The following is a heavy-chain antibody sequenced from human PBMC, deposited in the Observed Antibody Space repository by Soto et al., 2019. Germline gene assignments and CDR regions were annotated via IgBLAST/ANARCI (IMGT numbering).Heavy chain of an antibody. V-gene: IGHV1-69*13. J-gene: IGHJ6*02. D-gene: IGHD3-22*01. CDR2: IIPIFGTA. CDR1: GGTFSSYA. CDR3: AVTMTNYYYYVMDV. Sequence: SVKVSCKASGGTFSSYAISWVRQAPGQGLEWMGGIIPIFGTADYAQKFQGRVTITAGESTSTAYMELSSLRSEDTAVYYCAVTMTNYYYYVMDVWGQGTTVTVSS.